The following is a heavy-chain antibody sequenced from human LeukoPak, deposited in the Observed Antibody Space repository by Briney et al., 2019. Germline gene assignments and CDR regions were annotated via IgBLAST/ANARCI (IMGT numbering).Heavy chain of an antibody. CDR2: ISSGTSYI. CDR1: GFTFNTYT. D-gene: IGHD1-26*01. J-gene: IGHJ3*02. Sequence: GGSLRLSCAASGFTFNTYTMNWVCQAPGKGLEWVSSISSGTSYIYYADSVKGRFTISRDNAKNSLYLQMNSLRAEDTAVYYCARDPTSSWETAFDIWGQGTMVTVSS. CDR3: ARDPTSSWETAFDI. V-gene: IGHV3-21*01.